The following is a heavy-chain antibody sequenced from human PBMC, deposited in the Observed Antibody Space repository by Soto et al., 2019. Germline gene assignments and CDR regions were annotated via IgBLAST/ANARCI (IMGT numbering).Heavy chain of an antibody. D-gene: IGHD2-2*01. CDR2: ISGSGGST. J-gene: IGHJ4*02. Sequence: GGSLRLSCASSGFTFSSYAMSLVRQAPGKGLEWVSAISGSGGSTYYADSVKGRFTISRDNSKNTLYLQMNSLRAEDTAVYYCAKLKDRYQLLCWGQGTLVTVSS. CDR1: GFTFSSYA. CDR3: AKLKDRYQLLC. V-gene: IGHV3-23*01.